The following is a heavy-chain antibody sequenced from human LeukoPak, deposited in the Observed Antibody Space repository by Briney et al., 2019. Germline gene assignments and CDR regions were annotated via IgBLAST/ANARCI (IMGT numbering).Heavy chain of an antibody. CDR1: GYTFTGYY. J-gene: IGHJ1*01. CDR2: INPSSGGT. D-gene: IGHD2-15*01. CDR3: ARDQDCSGGSCYEYFQH. V-gene: IGHV1-2*06. Sequence: GASVKVSCKASGYTFTGYYIHWVRQAPGQELEWMGRINPSSGGTNYAQNFQGRVTMTRDTSISTAYMELRRLRSDDTAVYYCARDQDCSGGSCYEYFQHWGQGTLVTVSS.